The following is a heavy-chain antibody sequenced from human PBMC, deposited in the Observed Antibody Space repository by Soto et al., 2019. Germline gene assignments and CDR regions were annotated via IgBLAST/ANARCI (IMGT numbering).Heavy chain of an antibody. CDR2: IYYSGST. V-gene: IGHV4-59*01. D-gene: IGHD6-13*01. J-gene: IGHJ6*02. CDR3: ARDRAPPPLAAAGIHYYYYYGMDV. Sequence: SETLSLTCTVSGGSISSYYWSWIRQPPGKGLEWIGYIYYSGSTNYSPSLKSRVTISVDTSKNQFSLKLSSVTAADTAVYYCARDRAPPPLAAAGIHYYYYYGMDVWGQGTTVTVSS. CDR1: GGSISSYY.